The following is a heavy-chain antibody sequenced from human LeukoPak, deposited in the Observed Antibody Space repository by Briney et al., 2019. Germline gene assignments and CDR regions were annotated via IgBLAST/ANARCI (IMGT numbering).Heavy chain of an antibody. CDR2: ISGSGGST. CDR1: GFAFSSYA. CDR3: VKDDFWSGPG. D-gene: IGHD3-3*01. V-gene: IGHV3-23*01. J-gene: IGHJ4*02. Sequence: PGGSLRLSCAASGFAFSSYAMSWVRQAPGKGLEWVSAISGSGGSTYYADSVRGRFTISRDNSKNTLYLQMNSLRAEDTAVYYCVKDDFWSGPGWGQGTLVTVSS.